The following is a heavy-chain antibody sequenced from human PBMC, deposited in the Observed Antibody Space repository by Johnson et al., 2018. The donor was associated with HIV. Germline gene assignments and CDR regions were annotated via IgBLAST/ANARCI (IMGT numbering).Heavy chain of an antibody. Sequence: QVQLVESGGGLVQPGGSLRLSCGASAFTFDDYGMTWVRQPPGKGLEWVAVISYDGSNKYYADSVKGRFTISRDNSKNTLYLQMNSLRAEDTAVYYCAKGVDYYDSSPADAFDIWGQGTMVTVSS. V-gene: IGHV3-30*18. J-gene: IGHJ3*02. CDR3: AKGVDYYDSSPADAFDI. CDR2: ISYDGSNK. CDR1: AFTFDDYG. D-gene: IGHD3-22*01.